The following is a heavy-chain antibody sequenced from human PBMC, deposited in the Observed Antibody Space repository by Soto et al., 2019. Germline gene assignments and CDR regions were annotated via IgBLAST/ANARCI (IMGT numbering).Heavy chain of an antibody. Sequence: QVQLVQSGAEVKKPGASVKVSCKASGYTFSSYYMHWVRQAPGHGLEWMGIINPSGDTTTYPQTFQGGVTMTRDTSTSTLYLELSSLRSEDTAVYYCARGDGYFGSGSTSYFDNWGQGTLVTVSS. CDR2: INPSGDTT. V-gene: IGHV1-46*01. CDR1: GYTFSSYY. J-gene: IGHJ4*02. CDR3: ARGDGYFGSGSTSYFDN. D-gene: IGHD3-10*01.